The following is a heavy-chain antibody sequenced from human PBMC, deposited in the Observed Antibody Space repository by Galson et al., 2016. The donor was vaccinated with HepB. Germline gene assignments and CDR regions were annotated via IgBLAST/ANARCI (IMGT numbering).Heavy chain of an antibody. V-gene: IGHV2-5*01. CDR1: GFSLSTRGVG. CDR3: AHRIGHWNDLFDY. J-gene: IGHJ4*02. CDR2: VHWNDDN. D-gene: IGHD1-1*01. Sequence: PALVKPTQTLTLTCTFSGFSLSTRGVGVGWIRQPPGKALEWLALVHWNDDNRFNPSLRSRLTVAKDTSKTLVILAMSNVDPEDTATYYCAHRIGHWNDLFDYWGQGAPVIVSS.